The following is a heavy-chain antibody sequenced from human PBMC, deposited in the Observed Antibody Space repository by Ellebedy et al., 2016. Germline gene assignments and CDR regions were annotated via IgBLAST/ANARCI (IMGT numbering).Heavy chain of an antibody. CDR2: ISSSSSYI. J-gene: IGHJ5*02. V-gene: IGHV3-21*01. Sequence: GESLKISCAASGFTFSSYSMNWVRQAPGKGLEWVSSISSSSSYIYYADSVKGRFTISRDNAKNSLYLQMNSLRAEDTAVYYCARDPDGYSYRYLFDPWGQGTLVTVSS. CDR1: GFTFSSYS. D-gene: IGHD5-18*01. CDR3: ARDPDGYSYRYLFDP.